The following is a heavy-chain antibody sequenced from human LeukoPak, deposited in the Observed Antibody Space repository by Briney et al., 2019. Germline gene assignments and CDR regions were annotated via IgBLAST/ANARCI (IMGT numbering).Heavy chain of an antibody. Sequence: PGGSLRLSCAASGFTFSSYSMNWVRQAPGKGLEWVSSISSSSSYIYYADSVKGRFTISRDNAKNSLYLHLNSLRVEDAAVYYCAKDGYSSIPGFHFEYWGQGTPVTVSS. CDR1: GFTFSSYS. V-gene: IGHV3-21*04. CDR2: ISSSSSYI. J-gene: IGHJ4*02. CDR3: AKDGYSSIPGFHFEY. D-gene: IGHD6-13*01.